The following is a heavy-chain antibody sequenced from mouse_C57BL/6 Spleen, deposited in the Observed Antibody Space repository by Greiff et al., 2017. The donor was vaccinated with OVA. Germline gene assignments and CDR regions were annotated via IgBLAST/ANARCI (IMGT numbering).Heavy chain of an antibody. CDR1: GYTFTSYW. J-gene: IGHJ1*03. V-gene: IGHV1-72*01. Sequence: QVQLQQPGAELVKPGASVKLSCKASGYTFTSYWMHWVKQRPGRGLEWIGRIDPNSGGTKYNEKFKSKATLTVDKPSSTAYMQLSILTSEDSAVYYCARWIITTVVNYWYFDVWGTGTTVTGSS. D-gene: IGHD1-1*01. CDR3: ARWIITTVVNYWYFDV. CDR2: IDPNSGGT.